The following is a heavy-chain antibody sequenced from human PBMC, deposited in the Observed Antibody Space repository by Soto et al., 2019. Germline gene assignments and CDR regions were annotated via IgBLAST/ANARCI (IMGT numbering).Heavy chain of an antibody. D-gene: IGHD3-22*01. CDR1: GFTFRTHS. Sequence: PGGSLRLSCAASGFTFRTHSMNWVRQAPGKGLEWVTYISSSSSTIYYADSVKGRFTISRDNARNSLYLQMNSLRAEDTAVYYCARDHYFDSSGYFDYWGQGT. V-gene: IGHV3-48*01. J-gene: IGHJ4*02. CDR3: ARDHYFDSSGYFDY. CDR2: ISSSSSTI.